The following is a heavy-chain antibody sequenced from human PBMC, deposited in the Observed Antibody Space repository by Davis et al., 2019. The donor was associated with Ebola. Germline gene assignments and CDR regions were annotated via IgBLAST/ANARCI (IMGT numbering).Heavy chain of an antibody. Sequence: ASVKVSCKASGYTFTSYAISWVRQAPGQGLEWMGWISAYNGNTNYAQKLQGRVTMTTDTSTSTAYMELRSLRSDDTAVYYCANWHSGYDVEYYFDYWGQGTLVTVSS. CDR1: GYTFTSYA. CDR2: ISAYNGNT. J-gene: IGHJ4*02. V-gene: IGHV1-18*01. D-gene: IGHD5-12*01. CDR3: ANWHSGYDVEYYFDY.